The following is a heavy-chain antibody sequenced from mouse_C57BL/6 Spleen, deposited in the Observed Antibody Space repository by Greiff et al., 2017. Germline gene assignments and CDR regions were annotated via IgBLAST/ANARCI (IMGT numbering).Heavy chain of an antibody. V-gene: IGHV3-6*01. CDR1: GYSITSGYY. CDR3: AREWALYAMDY. CDR2: ISYDGSN. Sequence: EVQLQQSGPGLVKPSQSLSLTCSVTGYSITSGYYWNWIRQFPGNKLEWMGYISYDGSNNYNPSLKNRISITRDTSKNQFFLKLNAVTTEDTATYYCAREWALYAMDYWGQGTSVTVSS. J-gene: IGHJ4*01.